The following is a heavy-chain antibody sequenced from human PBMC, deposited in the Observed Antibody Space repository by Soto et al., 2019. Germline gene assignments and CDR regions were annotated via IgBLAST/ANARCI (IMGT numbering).Heavy chain of an antibody. V-gene: IGHV4-30-4*01. J-gene: IGHJ6*02. CDR2: IYYSGST. D-gene: IGHD3-3*01. Sequence: PSETLSLTCTVSGGSISSGDYYWSWIRQPPGKGLEWIGYIYYSGSTYYNPSLKSRVTMSVDTSKNQFSLKLSSVTAADTAVYYCARDLSYYDFWSGIYYYYYGMDVWGQGTTVTVSS. CDR1: GGSISSGDYY. CDR3: ARDLSYYDFWSGIYYYYYGMDV.